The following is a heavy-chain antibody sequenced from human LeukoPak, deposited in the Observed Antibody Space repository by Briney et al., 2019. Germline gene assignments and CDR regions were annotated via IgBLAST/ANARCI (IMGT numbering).Heavy chain of an antibody. CDR1: GDSIRTSSYY. V-gene: IGHV4-39*01. D-gene: IGHD3-22*01. CDR2: IYYSGNT. J-gene: IGHJ4*02. Sequence: PSETLSLTCTVSGDSIRTSSYYWGWIRQPPGKGLEWIGSIYYSGNTYYNPSLKSRVAISMDTSKNQFSLKLTSVTAADTAVYYCARQFYHDSSGADYWGQGALVTASS. CDR3: ARQFYHDSSGADY.